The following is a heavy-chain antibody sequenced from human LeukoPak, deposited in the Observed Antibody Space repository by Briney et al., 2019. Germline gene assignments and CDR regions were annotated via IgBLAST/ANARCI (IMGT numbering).Heavy chain of an antibody. Sequence: SETLSLTCAVYGGSFSGYYWSWIRQPPGKGLEWIGEINHSGSTNYNPSLKSRVTISVDTSKNQFSLKLSSVNAADTAVYYCARLRRYYGSGSYQIIAYRYYYMDVWGKGTTVTISS. J-gene: IGHJ6*03. CDR1: GGSFSGYY. CDR2: INHSGST. D-gene: IGHD3-10*01. V-gene: IGHV4-34*01. CDR3: ARLRRYYGSGSYQIIAYRYYYMDV.